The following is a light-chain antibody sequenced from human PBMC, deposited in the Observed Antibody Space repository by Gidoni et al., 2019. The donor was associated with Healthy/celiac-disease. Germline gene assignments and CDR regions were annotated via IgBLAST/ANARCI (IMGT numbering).Light chain of an antibody. J-gene: IGKJ1*01. Sequence: EIEMTQSPATLSVSPGERATLSCRASQRVSSNVAWYQQKPGQAPRLLIYGASTRATGIPARFSGSGSVTEFTLTISILPSEDFAVYYCQQYNNWPRPFXQXTKVELK. V-gene: IGKV3-15*01. CDR1: QRVSSN. CDR2: GAS. CDR3: QQYNNWPRP.